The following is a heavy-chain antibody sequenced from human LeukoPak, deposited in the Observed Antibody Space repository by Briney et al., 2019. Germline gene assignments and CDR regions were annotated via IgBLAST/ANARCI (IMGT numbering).Heavy chain of an antibody. Sequence: SETLSLTCTVSGGSISGSSYYWGWIRQPPGKGLEWIGSIYYSGSTYYNPSLKSRVTISVDTSKNQFSLKLSSVTAADTAVYYCARGRYSYTNGYFDYWGQGTLVTVSS. CDR2: IYYSGST. CDR3: ARGRYSYTNGYFDY. D-gene: IGHD5-18*01. J-gene: IGHJ4*02. V-gene: IGHV4-39*07. CDR1: GGSISGSSYY.